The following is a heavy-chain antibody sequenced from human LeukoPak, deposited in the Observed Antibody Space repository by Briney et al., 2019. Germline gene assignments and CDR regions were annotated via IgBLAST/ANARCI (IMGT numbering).Heavy chain of an antibody. J-gene: IGHJ6*02. CDR2: ISWNSGSI. CDR3: ASTTLAGSRDV. D-gene: IGHD3-3*02. CDR1: GFTFDDYA. Sequence: GGSLRLSCAASGFTFDDYAMHWVRQAPGKGLEWVSGISWNSGSIGYADSVKGRFTISRDNAKNSLYLQMNSLRAEDTAVYYCASTTLAGSRDVWGQGTTVTVSS. V-gene: IGHV3-9*01.